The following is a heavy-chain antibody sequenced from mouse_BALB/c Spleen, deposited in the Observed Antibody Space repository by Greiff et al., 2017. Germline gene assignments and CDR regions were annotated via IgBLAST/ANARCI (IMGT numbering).Heavy chain of an antibody. V-gene: IGHV2-9*02. D-gene: IGHD2-10*02. J-gene: IGHJ4*01. CDR2: IWAGGST. Sequence: VKVVESGPGLVAPSQSLSITCTVSGFSLTSYGVHWVRQPPGKGLEWLGVIWAGGSTNYNSALMSRLSISKDNSKSQVFLKMNSLQTDDTAMYYCARERGYGNYYYAMDYWGQGTSVTVSS. CDR3: ARERGYGNYYYAMDY. CDR1: GFSLTSYG.